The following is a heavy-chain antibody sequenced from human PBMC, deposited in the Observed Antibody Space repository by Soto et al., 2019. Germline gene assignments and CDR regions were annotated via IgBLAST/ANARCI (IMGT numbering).Heavy chain of an antibody. CDR3: ATTPRGNFRPNDALDI. CDR2: ISAYNGNT. D-gene: IGHD1-7*01. Sequence: ASVKVSCKASGYTFRSYGVSWVRQAPGQGLEWMGWISAYNGNTNYAQKFQGRVTMTRDTSTSTAYMELRSLRSDATAMYYCATTPRGNFRPNDALDIWGQGTMVTVSS. V-gene: IGHV1-18*04. J-gene: IGHJ3*02. CDR1: GYTFRSYG.